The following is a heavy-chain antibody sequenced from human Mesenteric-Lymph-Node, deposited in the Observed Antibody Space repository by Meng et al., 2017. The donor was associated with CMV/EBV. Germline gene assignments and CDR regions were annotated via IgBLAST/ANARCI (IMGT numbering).Heavy chain of an antibody. D-gene: IGHD2-8*02. CDR3: APRDTGSFDY. J-gene: IGHJ4*02. CDR1: GYTFTSYD. V-gene: IGHV1-2*02. CDR2: INPNSGDT. Sequence: ASVKVSCKASGYTFTSYDINWVRQATGQGLEWMGWINPNSGDTNCAQKFQGRVTMTRDTSISTAYMELNRLSSDDTAVYYCAPRDTGSFDYWGQGTLVTVSS.